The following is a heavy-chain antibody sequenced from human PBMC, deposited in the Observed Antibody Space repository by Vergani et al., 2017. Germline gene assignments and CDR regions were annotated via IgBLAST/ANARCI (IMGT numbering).Heavy chain of an antibody. CDR2: IKQDGSEK. Sequence: EVQLVESGGGLVQPGGSLRLSCAASGFTFSSYWMSWVRQAPGKGLEWVANIKQDGSEKYYVDSVKGRFTISRDNAKNSLYLQMNSLRAEDTAVYYCARGGGYSSGWYDCWGQGTLVTVSS. J-gene: IGHJ5*01. V-gene: IGHV3-7*02. CDR1: GFTFSSYW. D-gene: IGHD6-19*01. CDR3: ARGGGYSSGWYDC.